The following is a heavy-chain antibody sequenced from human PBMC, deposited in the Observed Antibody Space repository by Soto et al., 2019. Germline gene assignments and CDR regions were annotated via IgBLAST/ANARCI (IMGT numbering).Heavy chain of an antibody. D-gene: IGHD3-22*01. J-gene: IGHJ4*02. CDR1: GGSIGSYY. CDR2: IYYTGST. V-gene: IGHV4-59*01. Sequence: PSETLSLTCTVSGGSIGSYYWTWIRQPPGEGLEWIGHIYYTGSTNYNPSLKSRVAISVDTPKNQFSLKLSSVTAADTAVYYWRGGDSYDSSGFDNWGQETLLTVSS. CDR3: RGGDSYDSSGFDN.